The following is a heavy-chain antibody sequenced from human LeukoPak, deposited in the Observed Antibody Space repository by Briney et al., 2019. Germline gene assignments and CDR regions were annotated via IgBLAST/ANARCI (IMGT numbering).Heavy chain of an antibody. CDR1: GGTFSSYA. CDR2: MSPNSGNT. D-gene: IGHD7-27*01. J-gene: IGHJ4*02. V-gene: IGHV1-8*02. Sequence: ASVKVSCKASGGTFSSYAISWVRQATGQGLEWVGWMSPNSGNTGYAQKFQGRVTMTRDTSITTAYMELSSLRSEDTAVYYCTSNPPRTGDFNYWGRGTLVTVSS. CDR3: TSNPPRTGDFNY.